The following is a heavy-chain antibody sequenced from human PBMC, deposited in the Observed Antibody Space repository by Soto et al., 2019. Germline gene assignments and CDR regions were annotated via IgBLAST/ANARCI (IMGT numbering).Heavy chain of an antibody. Sequence: GGSLRLSCAASGFTFSDYYMSWIRQAPGKGLEWVSYISSSSSYTNYADSVKGRFTISRDNAKNSLYLQMNSLRAEDTAVYYCARDRERYSSSWYRDYYYGMDVWGQGTTGTVS. J-gene: IGHJ6*02. V-gene: IGHV3-11*06. D-gene: IGHD6-13*01. CDR1: GFTFSDYY. CDR2: ISSSSSYT. CDR3: ARDRERYSSSWYRDYYYGMDV.